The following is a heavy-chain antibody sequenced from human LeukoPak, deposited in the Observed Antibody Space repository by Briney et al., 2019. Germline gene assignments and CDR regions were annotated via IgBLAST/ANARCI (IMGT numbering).Heavy chain of an antibody. CDR3: ARAALGYSSSWYVGYFQH. CDR1: GFTFSSYS. V-gene: IGHV3-21*01. CDR2: ISSSSSYI. D-gene: IGHD6-13*01. J-gene: IGHJ1*01. Sequence: GGSLRLSCAASGFTFSSYSMNWVRQAPGKGLGWGSSISSSSSYIYCADSVKGRFTISRDNAKNSLYLQMNSLRAEDTAVYYCARAALGYSSSWYVGYFQHWGQGTLVTVSS.